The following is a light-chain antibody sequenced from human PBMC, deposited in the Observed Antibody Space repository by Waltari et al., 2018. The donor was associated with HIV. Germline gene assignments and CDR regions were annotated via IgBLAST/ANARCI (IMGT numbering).Light chain of an antibody. CDR3: CSYGGFTTYV. CDR1: SSDVGGYRL. CDR2: EDT. Sequence: QSALTQPASVSGSPGQSITISCIGTSSDVGGYRLVSWYQHHPGKAPQLLIFEDTARPSGVSNRFSASKSGTTASLTISGLLAEDAADYYCCSYGGFTTYVFGSGTKVTVL. V-gene: IGLV2-23*01. J-gene: IGLJ1*01.